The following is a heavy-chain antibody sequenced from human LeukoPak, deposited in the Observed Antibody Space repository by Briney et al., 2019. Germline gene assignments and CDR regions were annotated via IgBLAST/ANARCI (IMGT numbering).Heavy chain of an antibody. J-gene: IGHJ6*03. CDR2: ISGSGGST. D-gene: IGHD6-6*01. CDR3: ANIAAPPTYYYYYYMDV. Sequence: AGGSLRLSCAASGFTFSSYAMSWGRQAPGQGLQWVSAISGSGGSTYYADSVKGRFTISRDNSKNTLYLQMNSLRAEDTAVYYCANIAAPPTYYYYYYMDVWGKGTTVTVSS. V-gene: IGHV3-23*01. CDR1: GFTFSSYA.